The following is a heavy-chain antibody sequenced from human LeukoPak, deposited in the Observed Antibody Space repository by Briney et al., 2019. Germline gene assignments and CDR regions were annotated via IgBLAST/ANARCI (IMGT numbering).Heavy chain of an antibody. V-gene: IGHV4-34*01. CDR1: GGSISTYY. J-gene: IGHJ5*02. CDR2: INHSGST. CDR3: ARLRT. Sequence: SETLSLTCTVSGGSISTYYWSWIRQPPGKGLEWIGEINHSGSTNYNPSLKSRVTISVDTSKNQFSLKLSSVTAADTAVYYCARLRTWGQGTLVTVSS.